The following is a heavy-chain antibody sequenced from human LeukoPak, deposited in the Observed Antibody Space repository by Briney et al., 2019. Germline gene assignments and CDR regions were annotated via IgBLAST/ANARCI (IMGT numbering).Heavy chain of an antibody. Sequence: GESLKIPCKGSGYSFTSYWIGWVRQRPGKGLEWMGIIYPGDSDTRYSPSFQGQVTISADKSISTAYLQWSSLKASDTAMYYCARSYYDILTGLDAFDIWGQGTMVTVSS. CDR2: IYPGDSDT. CDR1: GYSFTSYW. J-gene: IGHJ3*02. V-gene: IGHV5-51*01. D-gene: IGHD3-9*01. CDR3: ARSYYDILTGLDAFDI.